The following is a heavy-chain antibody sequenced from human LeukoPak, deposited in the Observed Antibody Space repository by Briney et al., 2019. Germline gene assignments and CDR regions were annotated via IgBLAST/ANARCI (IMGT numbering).Heavy chain of an antibody. D-gene: IGHD2-21*02. J-gene: IGHJ4*02. V-gene: IGHV3-48*03. CDR2: ISSSGSTI. Sequence: PGGSLRLSCAASGFTFSSYAMNWVRQAPGKGLEWVSYISSSGSTIYYADSVKGRFTISRDNAKNSLYLQMNSVRAEDTAVYYCAREMRVVVTAYLDYWGQGTLVTVSS. CDR3: AREMRVVVTAYLDY. CDR1: GFTFSSYA.